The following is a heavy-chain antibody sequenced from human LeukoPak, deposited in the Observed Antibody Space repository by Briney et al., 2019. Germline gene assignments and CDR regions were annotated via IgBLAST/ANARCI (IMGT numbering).Heavy chain of an antibody. Sequence: SETLSLTCTVSGGSISSYYWSWIRQPPGKGLEWIGYIYYSGSTNYNPSLKSRVAISVDTSKNQFSLKLSSVTAADTAVYYCARHELVVVAASKGYWYFDLWGRGTLVTVSS. CDR1: GGSISSYY. CDR2: IYYSGST. CDR3: ARHELVVVAASKGYWYFDL. D-gene: IGHD2-15*01. J-gene: IGHJ2*01. V-gene: IGHV4-59*08.